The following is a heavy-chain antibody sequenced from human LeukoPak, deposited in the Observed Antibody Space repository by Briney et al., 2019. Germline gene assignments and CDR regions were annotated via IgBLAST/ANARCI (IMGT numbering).Heavy chain of an antibody. D-gene: IGHD5/OR15-5a*01. CDR3: TAGGVYSLLDH. V-gene: IGHV1-24*01. Sequence: ASVKVSCKVSGDTLSELSMHWVRQAPGTGLEWMGGFGPEGGEAIYAQKFQGRLTMTEDTSTDTAYMDLRSLRSDDTAVYYCTAGGVYSLLDHWGQGTQVTVSS. J-gene: IGHJ4*02. CDR2: FGPEGGEA. CDR1: GDTLSELS.